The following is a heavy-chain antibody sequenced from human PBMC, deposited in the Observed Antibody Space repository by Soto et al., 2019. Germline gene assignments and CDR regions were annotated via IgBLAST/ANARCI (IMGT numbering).Heavy chain of an antibody. V-gene: IGHV3-23*01. CDR1: GFTFSSYA. CDR2: ISGSGAYT. J-gene: IGHJ6*02. CDR3: AQTRSSWRWDPYGMDV. D-gene: IGHD1-26*01. Sequence: EVQLLESGGGLVQPGGSLRLSCAASGFTFSSYAMSWVRQAPGKGLEWVSAISGSGAYTYYADSVKGRFTISRDNSKNTLYLEINSLRAEDTAVYYCAQTRSSWRWDPYGMDVWGQGTTVTVSS.